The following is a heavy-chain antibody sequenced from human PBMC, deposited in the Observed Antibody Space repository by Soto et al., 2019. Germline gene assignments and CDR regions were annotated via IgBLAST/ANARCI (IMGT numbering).Heavy chain of an antibody. D-gene: IGHD3-10*01. Sequence: GSLRLSCVASGFTFGSRAMSWVRQAPGEGLEWVSSITDSGGDTKCADSVRGRFTISRDNSKSTLYLQMSSLRADDSAVYYCARGSKESYPGSRIFDFWGRGTLVTVSS. CDR3: ARGSKESYPGSRIFDF. J-gene: IGHJ4*02. CDR1: GFTFGSRA. CDR2: ITDSGGDT. V-gene: IGHV3-23*01.